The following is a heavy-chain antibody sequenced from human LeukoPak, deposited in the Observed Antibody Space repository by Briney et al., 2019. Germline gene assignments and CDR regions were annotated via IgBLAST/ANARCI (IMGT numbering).Heavy chain of an antibody. V-gene: IGHV4-39*07. J-gene: IGHJ6*03. Sequence: SETLSLTCSVSGGSISSSSNYWGWIRQPPGKGLDWIGTIYYSGSTYYNPSLKSRVTISVDTSKNQFFLKLSSVTAADTAVYYCAGGAATTPHYYYMDVWGKGTTVTVSS. CDR2: IYYSGST. CDR1: GGSISSSSNY. CDR3: AGGAATTPHYYYMDV. D-gene: IGHD5-12*01.